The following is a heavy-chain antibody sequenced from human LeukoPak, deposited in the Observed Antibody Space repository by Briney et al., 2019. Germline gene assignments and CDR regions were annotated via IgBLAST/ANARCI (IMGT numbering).Heavy chain of an antibody. J-gene: IGHJ5*02. Sequence: SVKVSXKASGGTFSSYAISWMRQAPGQGLEWMGGIIPIFGTANYAQKFQGRVTITADESTSTAYMELSSLRSEDTAVYYCARSVWYNWNPFWFDPWGQGALVTVSS. CDR1: GGTFSSYA. CDR2: IIPIFGTA. CDR3: ARSVWYNWNPFWFDP. V-gene: IGHV1-69*13. D-gene: IGHD1-20*01.